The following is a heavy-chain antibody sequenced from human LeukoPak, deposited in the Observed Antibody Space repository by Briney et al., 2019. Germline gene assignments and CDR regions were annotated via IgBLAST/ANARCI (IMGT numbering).Heavy chain of an antibody. CDR3: ARYRCSSTSCFVDY. CDR1: GFTFSNYA. J-gene: IGHJ4*02. CDR2: ISSNGGST. V-gene: IGHV3-64*01. Sequence: GGSLRLSCAASGFTFSNYAMYWVRQAPGKGLEYGSAISSNGGSTYYANSVKGRFTISRDNSKNTLYLQMGSLRAEDMAVYYCARYRCSSTSCFVDYWGQGTLVTVSS. D-gene: IGHD2-2*01.